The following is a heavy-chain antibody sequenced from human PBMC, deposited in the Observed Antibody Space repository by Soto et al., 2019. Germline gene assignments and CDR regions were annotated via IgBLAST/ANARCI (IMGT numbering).Heavy chain of an antibody. CDR2: ISAYNGNT. J-gene: IGHJ5*02. CDR3: ARSLGPVGANGILVDP. D-gene: IGHD1-26*01. V-gene: IGHV1-18*01. Sequence: SVKVSFKASCYTFTSYGISWVRQAPGQGLEWMGWISAYNGNTNYAQKLQGRVTMTTDTSTSTAYMELRSLRSDDTAVYYCARSLGPVGANGILVDPWGQGTLVTVYS. CDR1: CYTFTSYG.